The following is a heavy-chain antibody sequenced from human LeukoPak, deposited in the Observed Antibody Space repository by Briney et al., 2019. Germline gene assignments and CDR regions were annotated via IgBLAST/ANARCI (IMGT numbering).Heavy chain of an antibody. CDR1: GYTFTSYD. CDR3: AIGQQLVRGAFDI. J-gene: IGHJ3*02. CDR2: MNPNSGNT. D-gene: IGHD6-13*01. V-gene: IGHV1-8*01. Sequence: ASVRVSCTASGYTFTSYDINWVRQATGQGVEWMGWMNPNSGNTGYAQKFQGRVTMTRNTSISTAYMELSSLRSEDTAVYYCAIGQQLVRGAFDIWGQGTMVTVSS.